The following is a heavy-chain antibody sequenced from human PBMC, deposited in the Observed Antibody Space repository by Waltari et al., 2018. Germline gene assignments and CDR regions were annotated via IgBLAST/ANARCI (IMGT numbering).Heavy chain of an antibody. CDR2: IEQDGREK. J-gene: IGHJ4*02. D-gene: IGHD6-19*01. V-gene: IGHV3-7*04. Sequence: EVHLVESGGGLVQPGGSLRLSCAASGFSFSNYWMNWVRQAPEKGVEWVANIEQDGREKNYVDSVKGRFTISRDNAKSSVYLQMNSLRAEDTAVYYCAGGSGWLPDSWGQGTLVTVSS. CDR1: GFSFSNYW. CDR3: AGGSGWLPDS.